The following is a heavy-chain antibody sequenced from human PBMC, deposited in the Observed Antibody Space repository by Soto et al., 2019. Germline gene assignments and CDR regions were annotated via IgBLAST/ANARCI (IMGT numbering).Heavy chain of an antibody. D-gene: IGHD4-17*01. CDR2: ISAYNGNT. J-gene: IGHJ3*01. CDR1: GYTFTSYG. V-gene: IGHV1-18*01. Sequence: ASVKVSCKASGYTFTSYGISWVRQAPGQGLEWMGWISAYNGNTNYAQKLQGRVTMTTDTSTSTAYMELRSLRSDDTAVYYCARVGDYGPDRHHAFDFWGQGTMVPVSS. CDR3: ARVGDYGPDRHHAFDF.